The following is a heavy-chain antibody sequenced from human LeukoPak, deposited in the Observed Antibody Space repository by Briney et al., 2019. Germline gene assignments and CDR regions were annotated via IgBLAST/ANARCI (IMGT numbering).Heavy chain of an antibody. CDR3: ARRGDGGRSFDY. J-gene: IGHJ4*02. D-gene: IGHD4-23*01. V-gene: IGHV3-23*01. CDR2: ISGSGGST. CDR1: GFTFSSYA. Sequence: GVSLRLSCAASGFTFSSYAMSWVRQAPGKGLEWVSAISGSGGSTYYADSVKGRFTISRDNSKNTLYLQVNSLRAEDTAVYYCARRGDGGRSFDYWGQGTLVTVSS.